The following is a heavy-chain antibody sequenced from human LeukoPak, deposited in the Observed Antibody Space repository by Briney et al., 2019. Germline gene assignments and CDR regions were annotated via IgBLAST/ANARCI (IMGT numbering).Heavy chain of an antibody. CDR2: IIPIFGTA. CDR1: GGTFSSYA. V-gene: IGHV1-69*13. D-gene: IGHD3-16*01. J-gene: IGHJ5*02. CDR3: ARVLGAFGGVKS. Sequence: SVKVSCKASGGTFSSYAISWVRQAPGQGLEWMGGIIPIFGTANYAQKFQGRVTITADESTSTAYMELSSLRSEDTAVYYCARVLGAFGGVKSWGQGTLVTVSS.